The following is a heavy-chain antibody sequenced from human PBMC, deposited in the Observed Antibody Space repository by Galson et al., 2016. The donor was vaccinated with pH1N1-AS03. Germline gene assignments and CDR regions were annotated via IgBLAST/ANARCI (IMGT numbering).Heavy chain of an antibody. CDR2: IYFSGNT. D-gene: IGHD3/OR15-3a*01. V-gene: IGHV4-30-4*01. CDR3: ARVPDHDFWAGYSGWYFDL. J-gene: IGHJ2*01. Sequence: LSLTCTVSGVSISTADYYWSWIRQSPGKGLEWIAYIYFSGNTFYNPSLKSRITTSRDTSKNQFSLHLTSATAADTAVYFCARVPDHDFWAGYSGWYFDLWGRGTLVTVSS. CDR1: GVSISTADYY.